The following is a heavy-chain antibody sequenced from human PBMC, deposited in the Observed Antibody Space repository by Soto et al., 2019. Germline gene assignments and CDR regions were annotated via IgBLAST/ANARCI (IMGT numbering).Heavy chain of an antibody. CDR3: ARQMRGATISIYYYGMDV. CDR1: GGSISSYY. J-gene: IGHJ6*02. D-gene: IGHD5-12*01. CDR2: IYYSGST. Sequence: QVQLQESGPGLVKPSETLSLTCTVSGGSISSYYWSWIRQPPGKGLEWIGYIYYSGSTNYNPSLKSRVTISVETSKNTIPLKLSTVTAADTAVYYCARQMRGATISIYYYGMDVWGQGTTVTVSS. V-gene: IGHV4-59*01.